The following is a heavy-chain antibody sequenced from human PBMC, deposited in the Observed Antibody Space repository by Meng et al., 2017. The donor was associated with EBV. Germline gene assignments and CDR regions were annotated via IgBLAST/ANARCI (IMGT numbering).Heavy chain of an antibody. CDR3: ARGGGYSSSWYPD. V-gene: IGHV3-74*01. CDR2: INSDGSST. CDR1: GFTFSSYW. J-gene: IGHJ4*02. Sequence: EVQLVESGGGLVQLWGSLRLSCAASGFTFSSYWMNWVRQAPGKGLVWVSRINSDGSSTSYADSVKGRFTISRDNAKNTLYLQMNSLRAEDTAVYYCARGGGYSSSWYPDWGQGTLVTVSS. D-gene: IGHD6-13*01.